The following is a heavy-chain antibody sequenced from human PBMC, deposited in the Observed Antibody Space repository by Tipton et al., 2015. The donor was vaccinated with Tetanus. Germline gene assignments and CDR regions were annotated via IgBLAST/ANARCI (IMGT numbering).Heavy chain of an antibody. V-gene: IGHV1-69*06. CDR1: GYSFSSND. J-gene: IGHJ4*02. D-gene: IGHD5-18*01. CDR2: IIPIFGTA. Sequence: QSGAEVKKPGAAVKVSCKTSGYSFSSNDINWVRQAAGQGLEWMGGIIPIFGTANYAQKFQGRVTITADKSTSTAYMELSSLRSEDTAVYYCAREIRIQPWLTPIYYFDYWGQGTLVTVSS. CDR3: AREIRIQPWLTPIYYFDY.